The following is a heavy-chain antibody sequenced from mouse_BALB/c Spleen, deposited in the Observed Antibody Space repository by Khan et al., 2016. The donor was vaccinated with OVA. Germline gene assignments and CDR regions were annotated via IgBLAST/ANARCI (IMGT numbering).Heavy chain of an antibody. V-gene: IGHV5-4*02. CDR1: GFTFSDYY. CDR3: ARGFYGGPFTY. Sequence: EVELVESGGGLVKPGGSLKLSCAASGFTFSDYYMYWVRQTPEKRLEWVATISDGGSYTYYPDSVKGRFTISRDDVKNNLYLQMSSLKSEDTAISYCARGFYGGPFTYWGQGTLVTVSA. CDR2: ISDGGSYT. D-gene: IGHD1-1*02. J-gene: IGHJ3*01.